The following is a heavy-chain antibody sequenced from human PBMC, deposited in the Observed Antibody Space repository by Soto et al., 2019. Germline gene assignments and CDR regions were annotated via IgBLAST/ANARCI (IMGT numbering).Heavy chain of an antibody. J-gene: IGHJ5*02. CDR3: ATCAVLITTSGACCNGFDP. CDR2: IRGTAT. Sequence: GGSLRLSCEVSGFSFSSFAINWVRQAPGEGLEWVSSIRGTATSYADSVKGRFTISRDNSKNTVYLQMKTLRGEDTAVYYCATCAVLITTSGACCNGFDPWGQGTMVTVSS. V-gene: IGHV3-23*01. D-gene: IGHD3-16*01. CDR1: GFSFSSFA.